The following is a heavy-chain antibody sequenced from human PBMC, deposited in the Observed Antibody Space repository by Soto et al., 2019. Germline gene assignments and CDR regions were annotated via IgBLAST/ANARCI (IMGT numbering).Heavy chain of an antibody. CDR3: SRGSYDILPGNDY. V-gene: IGHV1-69*02. CDR2: IIPILGIA. J-gene: IGHJ4*02. Sequence: QVQLVQSGAEVKKPGSSVKVSCKASGGTFSSYTISWVRQAPGQGLEWMGRIIPILGIANYAQKFQGRVTITADKSTSTAYMELSSLRSEDTAVYYCSRGSYDILPGNDYWGQGTLVTVSS. CDR1: GGTFSSYT. D-gene: IGHD3-9*01.